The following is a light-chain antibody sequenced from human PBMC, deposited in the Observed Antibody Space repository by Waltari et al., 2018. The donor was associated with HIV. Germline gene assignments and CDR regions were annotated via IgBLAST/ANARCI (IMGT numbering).Light chain of an antibody. V-gene: IGLV3-19*01. CDR3: YSRDTSGSHRV. J-gene: IGLJ3*02. Sequence: SSELTQDPAVSVALGQKVRNTCQGDRPRKFYASWYQQKPGQAPIVVISAKDNRPSGIPDRFSASSSGNTASLTIAGAQAEDEADYYCYSRDTSGSHRVFGGGTKLTVL. CDR2: AKD. CDR1: RPRKFY.